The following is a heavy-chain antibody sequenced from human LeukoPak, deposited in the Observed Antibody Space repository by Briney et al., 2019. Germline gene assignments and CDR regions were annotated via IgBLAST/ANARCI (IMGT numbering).Heavy chain of an antibody. J-gene: IGHJ4*02. CDR3: ARGPSGYHNT. CDR1: GFTFSRYG. D-gene: IGHD5-12*01. V-gene: IGHV3-30*02. Sequence: GGSLRLSCAPSGFTFSRYGMHLVRQAPGKGLEWVAFIRYDGSNKYYADSVKGRFTISRDNSKNPLYLQMNSLRAEDTAVYYCARGPSGYHNTGGQGTLVTVSS. CDR2: IRYDGSNK.